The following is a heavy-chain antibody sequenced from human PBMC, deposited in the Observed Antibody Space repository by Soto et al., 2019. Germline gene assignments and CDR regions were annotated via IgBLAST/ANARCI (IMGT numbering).Heavy chain of an antibody. CDR1: GYTFTSYA. CDR2: INAGNGNT. V-gene: IGHV1-3*01. D-gene: IGHD6-6*01. J-gene: IGHJ6*02. Sequence: ASVKVSCKASGYTFTSYAMHWVRQAPGQRLEWMGWINAGNGNTKYSQKFQGRVTITRDTSASTAYMELSSLRSEDTAVYYCARLVGSSSNYYYGMDVWSQGTTVTVSS. CDR3: ARLVGSSSNYYYGMDV.